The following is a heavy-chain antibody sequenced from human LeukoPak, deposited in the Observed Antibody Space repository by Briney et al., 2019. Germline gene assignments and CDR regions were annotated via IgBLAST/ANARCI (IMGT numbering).Heavy chain of an antibody. V-gene: IGHV3-23*01. CDR3: AKSKYGRGVTGY. CDR2: ISGSGGST. Sequence: PGGSLRLSCAASGFTFSSYAMSWVRQAPGKGLEWVSAISGSGGSTYYADSVKGRFTISRDNSKNTPYLQMNSLRAEDTAVYYCAKSKYGRGVTGYWGQGTLVTVSS. CDR1: GFTFSSYA. J-gene: IGHJ4*02. D-gene: IGHD2-21*02.